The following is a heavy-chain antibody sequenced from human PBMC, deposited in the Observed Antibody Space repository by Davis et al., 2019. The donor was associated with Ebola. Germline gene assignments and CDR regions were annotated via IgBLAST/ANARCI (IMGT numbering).Heavy chain of an antibody. V-gene: IGHV3-23*01. CDR3: AKDRGGYCTGVSCFIDY. D-gene: IGHD2-15*01. Sequence: GESLKISCAASGFTFSTYAMSWVRQAPGKGLEWVSAISGSGGGTYYADSVKGRFTISRDNSKNTLYLQMNSLRAEDTAVYYCAKDRGGYCTGVSCFIDYWGQGTLVTVSS. J-gene: IGHJ4*02. CDR1: GFTFSTYA. CDR2: ISGSGGGT.